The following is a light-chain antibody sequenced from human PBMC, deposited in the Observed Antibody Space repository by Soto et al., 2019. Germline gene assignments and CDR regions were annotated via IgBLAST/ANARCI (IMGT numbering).Light chain of an antibody. CDR1: QSVSRY. V-gene: IGKV3-20*01. J-gene: IGKJ2*01. CDR2: GAS. CDR3: QHYGSSPYT. Sequence: EIVLTQSPGTLSLSPGERATLSCRASQSVSRYLAWYQQKPGQAPRLLIYGASTRATGIPDRFSGSGSGTDFILTISRLEPEDFAVFYCQHYGSSPYTFGLGTRLEIK.